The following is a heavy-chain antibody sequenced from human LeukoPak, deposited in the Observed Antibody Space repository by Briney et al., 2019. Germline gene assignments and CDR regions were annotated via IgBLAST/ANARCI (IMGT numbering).Heavy chain of an antibody. V-gene: IGHV3-23*01. CDR3: ARDQWYYYGMDV. CDR2: ISGSGGST. D-gene: IGHD6-19*01. CDR1: GFTFSSYA. J-gene: IGHJ6*02. Sequence: PGGSLRLSCAASGFTFSSYAMSWVRQAPGKGLEWVSAISGSGGSTYYADSVKGRFTISRDNSKNTLYLQMNSLGAEDTAVYYCARDQWYYYGMDVWGQGTTVTVSS.